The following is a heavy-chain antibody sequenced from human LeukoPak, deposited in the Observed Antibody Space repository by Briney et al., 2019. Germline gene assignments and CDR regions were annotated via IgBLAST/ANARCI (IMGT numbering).Heavy chain of an antibody. J-gene: IGHJ4*02. CDR1: GFTFSSYG. V-gene: IGHV3-33*01. CDR2: IWYDGSKK. CDR3: ARYFGTIGALDY. D-gene: IGHD3/OR15-3a*01. Sequence: GRSLRLSCAASGFTFSSYGMHWVRQAPGKGLEWVAVIWYDGSKKYYADSVKGRFTISRDNSKNTLSLQMNSLRGEDTAMYYCARYFGTIGALDYWGQGMLVTVSS.